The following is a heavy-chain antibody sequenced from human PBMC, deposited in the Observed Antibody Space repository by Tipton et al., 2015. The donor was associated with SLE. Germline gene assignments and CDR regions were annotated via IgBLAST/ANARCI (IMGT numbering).Heavy chain of an antibody. Sequence: TLSLTCTVSGGSISSINYFWGWIRQPPGKGLEWIGAIASRGNTYYNTSLKSRVTISVDTSKNQFSLKLSSVTAADTAVYYCARGGGDFGLKNWGQGTLVTVSS. CDR3: ARGGGDFGLKN. CDR2: IASRGNT. V-gene: IGHV4-39*07. CDR1: GGSISSINYF. J-gene: IGHJ4*02. D-gene: IGHD3/OR15-3a*01.